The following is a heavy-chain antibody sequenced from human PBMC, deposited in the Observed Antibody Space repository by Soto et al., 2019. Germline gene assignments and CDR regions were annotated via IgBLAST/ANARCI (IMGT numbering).Heavy chain of an antibody. CDR3: ARHGYYAILTGPFDY. CDR1: GGTFSSYA. CDR2: IIPIFGTA. D-gene: IGHD3-9*01. Sequence: SVKVSCKASGGTFSSYAISWVRQAPGQGLEWMGGIIPIFGTANYAQKFQGRVTITADESTSTAYMELSSLRSEDTAVYYCARHGYYAILTGPFDYWGQRTLVTVSS. V-gene: IGHV1-69*13. J-gene: IGHJ4*02.